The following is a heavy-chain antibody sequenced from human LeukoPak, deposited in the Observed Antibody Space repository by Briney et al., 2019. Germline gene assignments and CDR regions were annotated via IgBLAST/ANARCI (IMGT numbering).Heavy chain of an antibody. D-gene: IGHD3-16*01. J-gene: IGHJ4*02. CDR2: IYYSGST. CDR1: GGSISSYY. CDR3: ARGSPGGVHDY. V-gene: IGHV4-59*01. Sequence: SETLSLTCTVSGGSISSYYWSWIRQPPGKGLEWIGYIYYSGSTNYNPSLKSRVTISVDTSKNQFSLKLSSVAAADTAVYYCARGSPGGVHDYWGQGTLVTVSS.